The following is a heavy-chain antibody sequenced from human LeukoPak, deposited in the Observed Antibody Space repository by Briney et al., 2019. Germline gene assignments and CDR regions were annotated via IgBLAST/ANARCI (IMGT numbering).Heavy chain of an antibody. D-gene: IGHD6-19*01. V-gene: IGHV3-30-3*01. CDR1: GFTFSTYA. CDR3: ARIAVAGTSDY. J-gene: IGHJ4*02. CDR2: ISYDGSNK. Sequence: GGSLRLSCAASGFTFSTYAMNWVRQAPGKGLEWVAVISYDGSNKYYADSAKGRFTISRDNSKNTLYLQMNSLRAEDTAVYYCARIAVAGTSDYWGQGTLVTVSS.